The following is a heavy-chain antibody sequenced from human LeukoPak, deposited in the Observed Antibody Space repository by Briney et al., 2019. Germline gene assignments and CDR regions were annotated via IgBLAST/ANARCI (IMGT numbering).Heavy chain of an antibody. Sequence: PSETLSLTCAVYGGSFSGYYWSWIRQPPGKGLEWIGEINHSGSTNYNPSLKSRVTISVDTSKNQFSLKLSSVTAADTAVYYCAKDFGPLVRGPPRWFDPWGQETLVTVSS. J-gene: IGHJ5*02. D-gene: IGHD3-10*01. V-gene: IGHV4-34*01. CDR1: GGSFSGYY. CDR2: INHSGST. CDR3: AKDFGPLVRGPPRWFDP.